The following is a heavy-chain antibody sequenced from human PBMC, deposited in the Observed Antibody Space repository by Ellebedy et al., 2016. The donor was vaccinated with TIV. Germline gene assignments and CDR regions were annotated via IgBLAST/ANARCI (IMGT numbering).Heavy chain of an antibody. D-gene: IGHD6-13*01. CDR3: ARWVSMYRSSTWFDFDY. V-gene: IGHV3-7*01. CDR2: IKQDGSEK. Sequence: PGGSLRLSCAASGFTFSNNWMNWVRPAPGKGLEWVANIKQDGSEKFSMDSVKGRITVSRDNAKNALDLQMDSVSAVDTAVYDCARWVSMYRSSTWFDFDYWGQGAPVTVSS. CDR1: GFTFSNNW. J-gene: IGHJ4*02.